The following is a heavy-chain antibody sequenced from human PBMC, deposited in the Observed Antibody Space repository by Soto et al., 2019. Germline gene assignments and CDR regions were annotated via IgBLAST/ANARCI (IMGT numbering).Heavy chain of an antibody. V-gene: IGHV3-48*01. D-gene: IGHD5-12*01. Sequence: AGGSLRLSCAASGFTFSSYSMNWVRQAPGKGLEWVSYISSSSSTIYYADSVKGRFTISRDNAKNSLYLQMNSLRAEDTAVYYCARPLRGYSGYDSAFDIWGQGTMVTVSS. CDR2: ISSSSSTI. CDR3: ARPLRGYSGYDSAFDI. CDR1: GFTFSSYS. J-gene: IGHJ3*02.